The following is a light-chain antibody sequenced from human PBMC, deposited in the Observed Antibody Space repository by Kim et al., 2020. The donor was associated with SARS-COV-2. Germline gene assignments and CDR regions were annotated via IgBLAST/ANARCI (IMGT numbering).Light chain of an antibody. CDR2: AAS. CDR1: QGISSY. CDR3: QQHNIYPLT. J-gene: IGKJ4*01. Sequence: IQLTQSPSSLSASVGDRVTITCRASQGISSYLAWFQQKPGKAPNLLIYAASTLQSGVPSRFSGSGSGTDFTLTISSLQPEDFATYYCQQHNIYPLTFGGGTKVDIK. V-gene: IGKV1-9*01.